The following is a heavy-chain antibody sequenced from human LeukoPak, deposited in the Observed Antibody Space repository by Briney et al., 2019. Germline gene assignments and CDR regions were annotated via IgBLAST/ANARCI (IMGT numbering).Heavy chain of an antibody. D-gene: IGHD3-10*02. J-gene: IGHJ6*02. CDR2: ISYDGTNK. CDR3: ARDVPYYYYGMDV. Sequence: GGSLRLSCAASGFTFNIYATSWVRQAPGKGLEWVALISYDGTNKYYADSVKGRFTISRDNSKNTLYLQMNSLRAEDTTVYYCARDVPYYYYGMDVWGLGTTVTVSS. V-gene: IGHV3-30*04. CDR1: GFTFNIYA.